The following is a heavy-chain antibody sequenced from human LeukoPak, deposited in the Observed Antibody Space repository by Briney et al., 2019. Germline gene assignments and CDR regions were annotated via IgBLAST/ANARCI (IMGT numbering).Heavy chain of an antibody. CDR1: GGSISSGDYY. V-gene: IGHV4-30-4*08. CDR2: IYYSGST. Sequence: SETLSLTCTVSGGSISSGDYYWSWIRQPPGKGLEWIGYIYYSGSTYYNPSLKSRVTLSVDTSKNQFSLKLSSVTAADTAVYYCAREGEYGDYVPGDWGQGTLVTVSS. D-gene: IGHD4-17*01. J-gene: IGHJ4*02. CDR3: AREGEYGDYVPGD.